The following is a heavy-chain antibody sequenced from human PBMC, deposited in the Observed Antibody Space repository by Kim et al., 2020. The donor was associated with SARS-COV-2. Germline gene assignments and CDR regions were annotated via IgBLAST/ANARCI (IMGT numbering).Heavy chain of an antibody. CDR2: ISGSGGST. D-gene: IGHD2-21*01. CDR3: AKAGPGIDIVVVIAILSTFYGMDV. Sequence: GSLRLSCAASGFTFSSYAMSWVRQAPGKGLEWVSAISGSGGSTYYADSVKGRFTISRDNSKNTLYLQMNSLRAEDTAVYYCAKAGPGIDIVVVIAILSTFYGMDVWGQGTTVTVSS. V-gene: IGHV3-23*01. CDR1: GFTFSSYA. J-gene: IGHJ6*02.